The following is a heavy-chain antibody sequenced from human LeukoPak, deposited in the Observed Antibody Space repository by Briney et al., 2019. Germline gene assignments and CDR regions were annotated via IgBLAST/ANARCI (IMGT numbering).Heavy chain of an antibody. V-gene: IGHV3-73*01. CDR2: IRSKANSYAT. CDR1: GFTFSGSA. CDR3: ASPYCSDGVCYPGY. J-gene: IGHJ4*02. Sequence: GGSLRLSCAASGFTFSGSAMHWVRQASGKGLEWVGRIRSKANSYATAYAASLTGRFTISRDDSKNTAYLQMNSLETEDTAVYYCASPYCSDGVCYPGYWGQGALVTVSS. D-gene: IGHD2-8*01.